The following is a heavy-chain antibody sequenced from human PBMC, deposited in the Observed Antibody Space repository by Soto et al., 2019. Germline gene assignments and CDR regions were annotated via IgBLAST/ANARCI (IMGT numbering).Heavy chain of an antibody. J-gene: IGHJ4*02. CDR1: GGSISSSRSY. CDR3: ARRGLVGATTFDY. CDR2: IYYSGST. V-gene: IGHV4-39*01. D-gene: IGHD1-26*01. Sequence: QLQLQESGPGLVKPSETLSLTCTVSGGSISSSRSYWGWIRQPPGKGLECIGSIYYSGSTYYSPSLKSRAPXSXDXXKNQFSLKLSSVTAADTAVYYCARRGLVGATTFDYWGQGTLVTVSS.